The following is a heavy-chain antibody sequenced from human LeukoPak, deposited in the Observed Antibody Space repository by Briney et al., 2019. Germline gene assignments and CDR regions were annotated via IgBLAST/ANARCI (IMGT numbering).Heavy chain of an antibody. CDR2: MNPDNDDT. Sequence: ASVKVSCKTSGYTFNDYDINWVRQAPGQGLERMGYMNPDNDDTGYARKFQGRVTITRDTSASTAYMELSSLRSEDTAVYYCARDPADYYDSSGYSYFDYWGQGTLVTVSS. CDR3: ARDPADYYDSSGYSYFDY. CDR1: GYTFNDYD. D-gene: IGHD3-22*01. J-gene: IGHJ4*02. V-gene: IGHV1-8*03.